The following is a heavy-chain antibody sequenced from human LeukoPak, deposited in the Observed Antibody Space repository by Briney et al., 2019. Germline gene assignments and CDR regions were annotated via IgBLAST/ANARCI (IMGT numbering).Heavy chain of an antibody. J-gene: IGHJ4*02. D-gene: IGHD1-26*01. CDR1: GFSFSSFS. CDR2: ISSGGVTI. Sequence: PGGSLRLSCAASGFSFSSFSMNWVRQAPGKGLEWVSQISSGGVTIYYADSVKGRFTISRDNAKNSLYLQMNSLRAEDTAVYCCARGVYSGTNYPNGYWGQGTLVTVSS. V-gene: IGHV3-48*01. CDR3: ARGVYSGTNYPNGY.